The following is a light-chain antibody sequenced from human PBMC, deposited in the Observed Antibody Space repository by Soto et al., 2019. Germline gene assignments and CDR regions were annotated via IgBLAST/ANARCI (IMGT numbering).Light chain of an antibody. V-gene: IGLV2-8*01. CDR3: KSYAGSNTYV. CDR2: EVV. CDR1: KSDLGVYDF. J-gene: IGLJ1*01. Sequence: QPVLTQPPSTSGSPGQSVTISCTGNKSDLGVYDFVSWYQHHPGKAPRLIIYEVVQRPSGVPDRFSGSKSGNTASLTVSGLQAADEADYFCKSYAGSNTYVFGSGTKVTVL.